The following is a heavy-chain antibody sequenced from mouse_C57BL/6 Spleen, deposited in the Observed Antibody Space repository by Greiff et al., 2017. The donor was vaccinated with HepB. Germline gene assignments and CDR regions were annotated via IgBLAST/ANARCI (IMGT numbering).Heavy chain of an antibody. CDR1: GYTFTDYN. Sequence: EVQLQQSGPELVKPGASVKMSCKASGYTFTDYNMHWVKQSHGKSLEWIGYINPNNGGTSYNQKFKGKATLTVNKSSSTAYMELRSLTSEDPAVYYCARGGYYGSSPAWFAYWGQGTLVTVSA. J-gene: IGHJ3*01. D-gene: IGHD1-1*01. CDR2: INPNNGGT. V-gene: IGHV1-22*01. CDR3: ARGGYYGSSPAWFAY.